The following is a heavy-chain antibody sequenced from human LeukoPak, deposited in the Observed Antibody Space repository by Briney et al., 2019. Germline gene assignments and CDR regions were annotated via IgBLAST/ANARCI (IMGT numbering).Heavy chain of an antibody. Sequence: PGGSLRLSCAASGFTVNSNDMSWVRQAPGKGLEWVSVIFSGGSTYHADSVKGRFTISRDNSKNTLYLQMNSLRVDDTSVYYCARNRHYGMDVWGKGTTVTVSS. CDR3: ARNRHYGMDV. CDR1: GFTVNSND. V-gene: IGHV3-66*02. J-gene: IGHJ6*04. CDR2: IFSGGST.